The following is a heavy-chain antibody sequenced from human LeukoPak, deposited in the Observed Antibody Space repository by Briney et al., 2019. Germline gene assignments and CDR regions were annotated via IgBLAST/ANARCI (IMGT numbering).Heavy chain of an antibody. D-gene: IGHD3-10*01. CDR1: GGTFSSYA. J-gene: IGHJ6*02. CDR2: IIPIFGTA. V-gene: IGHV1-69*13. CDR3: AAGAPHGSGSYSPDYYYGMDV. Sequence: ASVKVSCKASGGTFSSYAISWVRQAPGQGLEWMGGIIPIFGTANYAQKFQGRVTITADESTSTAYMELSSLRSEDTAAYYCAAGAPHGSGSYSPDYYYGMDVWGQGTTVTVSS.